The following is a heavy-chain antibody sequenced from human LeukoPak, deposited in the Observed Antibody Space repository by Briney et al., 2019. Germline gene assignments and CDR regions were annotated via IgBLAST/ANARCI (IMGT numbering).Heavy chain of an antibody. D-gene: IGHD4-17*01. Sequence: SETLSLTCAVYGGSFSGYYWSWVRQPPGKGLEWIGEINHSGSTNYNPSLKSRVTISVDTSKNQFSLKLSSVTAADTAVYYCARELRSTINWGQGTLVTVSS. CDR3: ARELRSTIN. J-gene: IGHJ4*02. CDR2: INHSGST. CDR1: GGSFSGYY. V-gene: IGHV4-34*01.